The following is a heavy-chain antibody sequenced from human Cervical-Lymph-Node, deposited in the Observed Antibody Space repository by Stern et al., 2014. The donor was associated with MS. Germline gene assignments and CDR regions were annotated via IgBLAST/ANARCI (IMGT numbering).Heavy chain of an antibody. V-gene: IGHV3-30*04. J-gene: IGHJ4*02. CDR2: ISFDGSNE. CDR3: VGGDVASPFAY. CDR1: GFSFSTYA. Sequence: QVQLVESGGGVVQPGTSLRLSCAASGFSFSTYAMHWVRQAPGKGLAWVAVISFDGSNEYYVDSVEGRFTISRDNSKNTLDLQMNSLRAEDTAVYYCVGGDVASPFAYWGQGTLVTVSS. D-gene: IGHD3-16*01.